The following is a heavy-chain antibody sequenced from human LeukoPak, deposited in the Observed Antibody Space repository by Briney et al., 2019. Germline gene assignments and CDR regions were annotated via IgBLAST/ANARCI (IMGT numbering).Heavy chain of an antibody. J-gene: IGHJ4*02. D-gene: IGHD3-22*01. CDR2: ISSSSSYI. Sequence: GGSLRLSCAASGFTVSSYSMNWVRQAPGKGLEWVSSISSSSSYIYYADSVKGRFTISRDNAKNSLYLQMNSLRAEDTAVYYCARDLGDYDSSGFDYWGQGTLVTVSS. CDR3: ARDLGDYDSSGFDY. CDR1: GFTVSSYS. V-gene: IGHV3-21*01.